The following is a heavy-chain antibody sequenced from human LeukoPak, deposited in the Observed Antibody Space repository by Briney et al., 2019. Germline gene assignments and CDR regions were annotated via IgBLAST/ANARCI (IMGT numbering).Heavy chain of an antibody. J-gene: IGHJ4*02. D-gene: IGHD3-22*01. CDR3: ARHDGGYYYEFDY. Sequence: PSETLSLTCAVYGGSFSGYYWSWIRQPPGKGLEWIGSIYHSGSTYYNPSLKSRVTISVDTSKNQFSLKLSSVTAADTAVYYCARHDGGYYYEFDYWGQRTLVTVSS. V-gene: IGHV4-34*01. CDR1: GGSFSGYY. CDR2: IYHSGST.